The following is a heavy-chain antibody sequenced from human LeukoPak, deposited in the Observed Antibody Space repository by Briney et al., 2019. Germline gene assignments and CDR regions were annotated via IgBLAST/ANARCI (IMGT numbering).Heavy chain of an antibody. V-gene: IGHV3-23*01. CDR3: AKVRTRWTMVRGVPYMDV. D-gene: IGHD3-10*01. CDR1: GFTFSSYA. Sequence: GGSLRLSCAASGFTFSSYAMSWVRQAPGKGLEWVSAISDSSGSTYYADSVKGRFTISRDNSKNTLYLQMNSLRAEDTAAYYCAKVRTRWTMVRGVPYMDVWGKGTTVTVSS. J-gene: IGHJ6*03. CDR2: ISDSSGST.